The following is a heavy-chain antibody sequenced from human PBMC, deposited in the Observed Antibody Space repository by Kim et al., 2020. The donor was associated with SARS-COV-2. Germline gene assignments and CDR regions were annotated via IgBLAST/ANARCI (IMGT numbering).Heavy chain of an antibody. Sequence: ASVKVSCKASGYIFTSYHMHWVRQAPGQGLEWMGIINPNGGKPYYAQKLQGRITVTTDTSANTAYMQLSSLTSEDTAMYYCARDQTAGFYNYWGQGTLVTVSS. V-gene: IGHV1-46*04. CDR2: INPNGGKP. CDR3: ARDQTAGFYNY. D-gene: IGHD3-3*01. J-gene: IGHJ4*02. CDR1: GYIFTSYH.